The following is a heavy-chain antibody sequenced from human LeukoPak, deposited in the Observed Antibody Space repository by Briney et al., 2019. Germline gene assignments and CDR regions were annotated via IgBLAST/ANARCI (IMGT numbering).Heavy chain of an antibody. J-gene: IGHJ6*02. V-gene: IGHV4-34*01. Sequence: PSETLSLTCAVYGGSFSGYYWSWIRQPPGKGREWVGEINHSGSTNYNPSLKSRVTISVDTSKNQFSLNLSSVTAADTAVYYCARYCSGGSCSRGMDVWGQGTTVTVSS. D-gene: IGHD2-15*01. CDR1: GGSFSGYY. CDR2: INHSGST. CDR3: ARYCSGGSCSRGMDV.